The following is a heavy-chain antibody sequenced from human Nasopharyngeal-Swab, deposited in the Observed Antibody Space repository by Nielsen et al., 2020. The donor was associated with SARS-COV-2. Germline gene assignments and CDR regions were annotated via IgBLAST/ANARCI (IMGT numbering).Heavy chain of an antibody. J-gene: IGHJ5*02. CDR3: ARGRGVAAQNWFDP. CDR2: INHSGST. V-gene: IGHV4-34*01. Sequence: SETLSLTCAVYGGSFSGYYWRWIRQPPGKGLEWIGEINHSGSTNYNPSLKSRVTISVDTSKNQFSLKLSSVTAADTAVYYCARGRGVAAQNWFDPWGQGTLVTVSS. CDR1: GGSFSGYY. D-gene: IGHD6-6*01.